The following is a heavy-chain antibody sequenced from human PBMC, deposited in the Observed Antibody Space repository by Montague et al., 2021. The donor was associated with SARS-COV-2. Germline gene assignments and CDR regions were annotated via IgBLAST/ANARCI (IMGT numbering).Heavy chain of an antibody. J-gene: IGHJ4*02. CDR3: ARGERGAWYNHYFDY. CDR1: GDSISIYY. Sequence: SETLSLTCTVSGDSISIYYWSWIRQPPGKGLEWIGFVYYSGRTNYNPSLKSRVTISVDTPKNQFSLKLMSVTAADTAVYYCARGERGAWYNHYFDYWGQGALVTVSS. V-gene: IGHV4-59*13. D-gene: IGHD6-19*01. CDR2: VYYSGRT.